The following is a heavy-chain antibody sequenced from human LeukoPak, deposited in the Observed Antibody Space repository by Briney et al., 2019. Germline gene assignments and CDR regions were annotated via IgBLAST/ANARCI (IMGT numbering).Heavy chain of an antibody. J-gene: IGHJ4*02. CDR2: ITGSGSTI. V-gene: IGHV3-21*04. Sequence: GGSLRLSCAASGFTFSTYAVNWVRQAPGKGLEWVSAITGSGSTIYYADSVKGRFTISRDNAKNSLYLQMNSLRAEDTAVYHCARSSRITIFGVDDYWGQGTLVTVSS. CDR1: GFTFSTYA. D-gene: IGHD3-3*01. CDR3: ARSSRITIFGVDDY.